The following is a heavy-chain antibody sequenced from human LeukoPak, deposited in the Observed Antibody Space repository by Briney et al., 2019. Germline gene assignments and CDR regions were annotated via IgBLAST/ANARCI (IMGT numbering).Heavy chain of an antibody. CDR2: IRYVGINK. CDR1: GFTFSTYG. Sequence: GGSLRLSCAASGFTFSTYGMHWVRQAPGKGLEWVSFIRYVGINKYYADSVKGRFTISRDNSKNTLYLQMNSLRAEDTAVYYCAKWGRYCSGGSCYLQMRNGAFDIWGQGTMVTVSS. V-gene: IGHV3-30*02. J-gene: IGHJ3*02. D-gene: IGHD2-15*01. CDR3: AKWGRYCSGGSCYLQMRNGAFDI.